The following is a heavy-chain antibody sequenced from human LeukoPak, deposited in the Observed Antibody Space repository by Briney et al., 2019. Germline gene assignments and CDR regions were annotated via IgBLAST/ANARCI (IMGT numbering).Heavy chain of an antibody. CDR3: AREPSNYYFDY. Sequence: AGGSLRLSCAASGFTVSSNYTSWVRQAPGKGLEWVSSISSTSSYIYYADSVRGRFTISRDNAKNSLYLQMNSLRAEDTAVYYCAREPSNYYFDYWGQGTLITVSS. D-gene: IGHD4-11*01. V-gene: IGHV3-21*01. J-gene: IGHJ4*02. CDR1: GFTVSSNY. CDR2: ISSTSSYI.